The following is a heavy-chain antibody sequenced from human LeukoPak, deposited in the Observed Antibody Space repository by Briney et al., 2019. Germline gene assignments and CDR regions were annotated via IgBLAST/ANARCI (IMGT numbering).Heavy chain of an antibody. CDR2: INHSGST. Sequence: PSETVSLTCGVYGGSFSGYYWSWIRQPPGKGLEWIGEINHSGSTNYNPSLKSRVTISVDTSKNQFSLKLSSVTAADTAVYYCASHDLAVATYWFDPWGQGTLVTVSS. J-gene: IGHJ5*02. V-gene: IGHV4-34*01. D-gene: IGHD6-19*01. CDR3: ASHDLAVATYWFDP. CDR1: GGSFSGYY.